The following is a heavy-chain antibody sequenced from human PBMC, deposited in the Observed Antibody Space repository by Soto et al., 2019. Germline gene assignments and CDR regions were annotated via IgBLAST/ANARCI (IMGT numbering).Heavy chain of an antibody. CDR1: GFTFSDYA. CDR3: AKGSGCYRPYYFDF. Sequence: EVQLLDSGGGLVQPGGSLRLSCAASGFTFSDYAMAWVRQPPRKGLDWISAIGGGGITTYYADSVKGRFTISRDNSKNILYLEMNSLTVDDTDVYYCAKGSGCYRPYYFDFWGQGTPVTVSS. CDR2: IGGGGITT. V-gene: IGHV3-23*01. J-gene: IGHJ4*02. D-gene: IGHD3-3*01.